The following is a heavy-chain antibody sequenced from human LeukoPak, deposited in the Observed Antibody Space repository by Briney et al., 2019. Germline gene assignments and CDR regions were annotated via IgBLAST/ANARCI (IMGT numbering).Heavy chain of an antibody. Sequence: GESLKISCKGSGYSFTDYWIGWVRQMPGKGLEWMGITYPGDSDTRYSPSFQGQVTISADKSISTAYLQWSSLKASDTAMYYCARHKSRNYDSSGYPRDGAFDIWGQGTVVTVSS. J-gene: IGHJ3*02. CDR3: ARHKSRNYDSSGYPRDGAFDI. V-gene: IGHV5-51*01. CDR1: GYSFTDYW. CDR2: TYPGDSDT. D-gene: IGHD3-22*01.